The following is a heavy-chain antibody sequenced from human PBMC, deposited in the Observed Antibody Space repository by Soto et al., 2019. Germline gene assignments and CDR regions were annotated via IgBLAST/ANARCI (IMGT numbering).Heavy chain of an antibody. CDR1: GFNFSDYY. CDR3: ATGLKDTSNRPSFDS. CDR2: ILSLESHK. V-gene: IGHV3-11*01. J-gene: IGHJ4*02. D-gene: IGHD2-8*01. Sequence: PGGSLRLSCSGFGFNFSDYYMNWIRQSPVKGLEWVSSILSLESHKYYAASVMGRFSVSRDNAKRSLFLQMNNLRAEDTCIYFCATGLKDTSNRPSFDSWGPGTPVTVSS.